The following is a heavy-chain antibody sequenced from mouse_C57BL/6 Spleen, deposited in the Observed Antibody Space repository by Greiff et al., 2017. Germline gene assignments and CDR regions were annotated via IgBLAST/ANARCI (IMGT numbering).Heavy chain of an antibody. Sequence: QVQLQQSGAELAKPGASVKLSCKASGYTFTSYWLHWVKQRPGQGLEWIGYINPSSGYTKYNQKFKDKATLTADKSSSTAYMQLSSLTYEDSAVYYCVRNITSRYFDVWGTGTTVTVSS. D-gene: IGHD1-1*01. CDR1: GYTFTSYW. CDR3: VRNITSRYFDV. CDR2: INPSSGYT. V-gene: IGHV1-7*01. J-gene: IGHJ1*03.